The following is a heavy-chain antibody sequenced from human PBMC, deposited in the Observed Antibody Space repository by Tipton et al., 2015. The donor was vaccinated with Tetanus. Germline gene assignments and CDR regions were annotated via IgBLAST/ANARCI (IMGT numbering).Heavy chain of an antibody. CDR3: ARLAWNTRGYLGYYFDF. J-gene: IGHJ4*02. V-gene: IGHV5-51*01. CDR1: GYFFDTHW. Sequence: VQLVQSGAEMRKSGESLKISCKTSGYFFDTHWIAWVRQMPGKGLEWMGIIYPGDSDTRYSPSFQGQVTMSVDQSSNTAYLQWSTLKASDSAIYYCARLAWNTRGYLGYYFDFWGQGTLVLVSS. D-gene: IGHD3-22*01. CDR2: IYPGDSDT.